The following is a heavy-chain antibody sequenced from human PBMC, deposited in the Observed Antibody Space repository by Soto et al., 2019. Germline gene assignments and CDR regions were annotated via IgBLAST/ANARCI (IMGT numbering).Heavy chain of an antibody. J-gene: IGHJ4*02. CDR2: INPNSGGT. D-gene: IGHD2-15*01. V-gene: IGHV1-2*04. Sequence: ASVKVSCKASGYTFTGYYMHWVRQAPGQGLEWMGWINPNSGGTNYAQKFQGWVTMTRDTSISTAYMELSRLRSDDTAVYYCARGTQSVVAATRSFDYWGQGTLVTVSS. CDR1: GYTFTGYY. CDR3: ARGTQSVVAATRSFDY.